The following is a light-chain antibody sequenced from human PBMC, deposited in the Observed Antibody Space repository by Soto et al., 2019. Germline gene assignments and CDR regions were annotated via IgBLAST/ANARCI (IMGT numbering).Light chain of an antibody. Sequence: EVVLTQSPCTXAXXPXXXXXXXXRASQNVVGYKLAWYQQKPGQPPRLLFYDTSSRAAAASDRFSGSGSGTDFTLTISRVEPEDFAIYYCQQYNAWPITFGQGTRLEIK. V-gene: IGKV3-20*01. CDR1: QNVVGYK. J-gene: IGKJ5*01. CDR3: QQYNAWPIT. CDR2: DTS.